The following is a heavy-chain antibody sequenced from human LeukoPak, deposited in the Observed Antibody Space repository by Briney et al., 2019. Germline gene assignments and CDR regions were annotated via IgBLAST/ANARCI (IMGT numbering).Heavy chain of an antibody. Sequence: GGSLRLSYAASGFTFSSYSMNWVRQAPGKGLEWVSSISSSSSYIYYADSVKGRFTISRDNAKNSLYLQMNSLRAEDTAVYYCAREETTHNIDYWGQGTLVTVSS. CDR2: ISSSSSYI. J-gene: IGHJ4*02. CDR3: AREETTHNIDY. V-gene: IGHV3-21*01. CDR1: GFTFSSYS. D-gene: IGHD4-11*01.